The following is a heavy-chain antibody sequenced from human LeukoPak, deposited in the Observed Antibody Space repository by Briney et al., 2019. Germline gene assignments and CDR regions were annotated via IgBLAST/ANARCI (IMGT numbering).Heavy chain of an antibody. Sequence: SETLSLTCTVSGGSISSGGYCWSWIRQPAGKGLEWIGRIYTSGSTNYNPSLKSRVTMSVDTSKNQFSLKLSSVTAADTAVYYCARGHGYLNWFDPWGQGTLVTVSS. J-gene: IGHJ5*02. CDR3: ARGHGYLNWFDP. V-gene: IGHV4-61*02. CDR1: GGSISSGGYC. CDR2: IYTSGST. D-gene: IGHD5-24*01.